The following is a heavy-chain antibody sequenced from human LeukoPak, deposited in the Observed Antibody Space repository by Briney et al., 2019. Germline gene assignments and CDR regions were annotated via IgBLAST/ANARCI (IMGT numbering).Heavy chain of an antibody. D-gene: IGHD2-2*01. CDR3: ARGGGASPSDY. V-gene: IGHV4-4*07. CDR1: GYSISSSY. Sequence: SETLSLTCNVSGYSISSSYWSWIRQPAGKGLEWIGRFYTSGSANYNPSLKSRVSMSVDTSKNQLSLKLTSVTAADTAVYYCARGGGASPSDYWGQGILVTVSS. J-gene: IGHJ4*02. CDR2: FYTSGSA.